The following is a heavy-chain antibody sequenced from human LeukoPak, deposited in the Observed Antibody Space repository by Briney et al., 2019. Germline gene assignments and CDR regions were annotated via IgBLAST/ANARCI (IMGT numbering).Heavy chain of an antibody. CDR1: GYTFTGYY. CDR2: INPNSGGT. Sequence: GASVKVSCKSSGYTFTGYYMHWVRQAPGQGLEWMGWINPNSGGTNYAQKFQGRVTMTRDTSISTAYMELSRLRSDDTAMYYCARDYCSGGSCYSDEFDYWGQGTLVTVSS. J-gene: IGHJ4*02. V-gene: IGHV1-2*02. CDR3: ARDYCSGGSCYSDEFDY. D-gene: IGHD2-15*01.